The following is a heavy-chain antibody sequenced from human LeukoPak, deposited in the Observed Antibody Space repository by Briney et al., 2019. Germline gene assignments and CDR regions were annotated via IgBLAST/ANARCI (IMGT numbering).Heavy chain of an antibody. CDR2: IKQDGSEK. CDR3: ASKPEWELLWSGAFDI. CDR1: GFTFSSYW. Sequence: PGGSLRLSCAASGFTFSSYWMTWVRQAPGRGLEWVAIIKQDGSEKYSVDSVKGRFIISRDNANNSLYLQMNSLRAEDTAVYYCASKPEWELLWSGAFDIWGQGTMVTVSS. D-gene: IGHD1-26*01. V-gene: IGHV3-7*01. J-gene: IGHJ3*02.